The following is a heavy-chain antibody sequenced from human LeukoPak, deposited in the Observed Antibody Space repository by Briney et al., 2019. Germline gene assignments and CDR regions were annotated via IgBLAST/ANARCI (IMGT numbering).Heavy chain of an antibody. CDR1: GFTFSSYG. Sequence: GGSLRLSCAASGFTFSSYGMHWVRQAPGKGLEWVAVISYDGSNKHYGDSVKGRFTISRDNSKNTLYLQMNSLRAEDTAVYYCARGMGLRFLAPRRFYYGMDVWGQGTTVTVSS. V-gene: IGHV3-30*03. CDR3: ARGMGLRFLAPRRFYYGMDV. J-gene: IGHJ6*02. D-gene: IGHD3-16*01. CDR2: ISYDGSNK.